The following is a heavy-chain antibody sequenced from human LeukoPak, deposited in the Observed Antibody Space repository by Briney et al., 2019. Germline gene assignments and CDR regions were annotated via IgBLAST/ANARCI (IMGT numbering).Heavy chain of an antibody. CDR1: GFTLSSYA. V-gene: IGHV3-23*01. CDR3: AKGATVAYGY. CDR2: ISVSGNT. J-gene: IGHJ4*02. Sequence: PGGSLRLSCAASGFTLSSYAMSWVRQGPGKGLEWVSAISVSGNTYHADSVKGRFTISRDSSKNTLYLQMNSLRAGDAAVYYCAKGATVAYGYWGQGTLVTVSS. D-gene: IGHD6-19*01.